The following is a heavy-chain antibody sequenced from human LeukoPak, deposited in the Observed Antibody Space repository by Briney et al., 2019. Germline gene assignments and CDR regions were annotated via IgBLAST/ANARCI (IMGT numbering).Heavy chain of an antibody. CDR3: ARSRPLYCSSTSCYMKYYFDY. Sequence: ASVKVSCKASGYTFTSYDINWVLQATGHGLEWMGWMNPNSGNTGYAQKFQGRVTITRNTSISTAYMELSSLRSEDTAVYYCARSRPLYCSSTSCYMKYYFDYWGQGTLVTVSS. J-gene: IGHJ4*02. V-gene: IGHV1-8*03. CDR2: MNPNSGNT. D-gene: IGHD2-2*02. CDR1: GYTFTSYD.